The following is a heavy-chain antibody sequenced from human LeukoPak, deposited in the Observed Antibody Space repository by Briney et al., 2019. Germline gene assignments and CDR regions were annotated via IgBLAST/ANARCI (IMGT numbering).Heavy chain of an antibody. CDR1: GFTFSGYW. Sequence: PGGSLRLSCAASGFTFSGYWMSWVRQAPGKGLEWVANIKQNGSETFYADSGRGRFTISRDNAKNSQYLQMNSLRVEDTAVYYCARWANSIDYWGQGALVTVSS. CDR3: ARWANSIDY. CDR2: IKQNGSET. J-gene: IGHJ4*02. V-gene: IGHV3-7*01. D-gene: IGHD5-18*01.